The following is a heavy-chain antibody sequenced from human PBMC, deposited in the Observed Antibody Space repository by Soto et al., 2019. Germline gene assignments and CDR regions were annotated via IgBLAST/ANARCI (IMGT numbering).Heavy chain of an antibody. CDR2: ISYDGSNK. J-gene: IGHJ3*02. CDR1: GFTFSSYA. Sequence: GGSLRLSCAASGFTFSSYAMHWVRQAPGKGLEWVAVISYDGSNKYYADSVKGRFTISRDNSKNTLYLQMNSLRAEDTAVYYCASSIAVAHRGAFDIWGQGTMVTVSS. D-gene: IGHD6-19*01. CDR3: ASSIAVAHRGAFDI. V-gene: IGHV3-30-3*01.